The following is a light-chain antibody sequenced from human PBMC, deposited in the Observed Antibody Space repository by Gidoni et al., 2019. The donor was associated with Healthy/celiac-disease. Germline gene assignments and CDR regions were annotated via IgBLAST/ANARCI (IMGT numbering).Light chain of an antibody. CDR2: SNS. Sequence: QSVLTQTHTGSGTHGQRVTISCSGNSSNIGSNTVNWYQQLPGTAPKLLIYSNSQRPSGVPDRFSGSKSGTSASLAISGLQSEDEADYYCAAWDDSLNGPVVFGGGTKLTVL. J-gene: IGLJ2*01. CDR1: SSNIGSNT. V-gene: IGLV1-44*01. CDR3: AAWDDSLNGPVV.